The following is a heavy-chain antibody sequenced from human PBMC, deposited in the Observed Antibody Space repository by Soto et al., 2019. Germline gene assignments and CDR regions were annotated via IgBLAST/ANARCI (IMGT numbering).Heavy chain of an antibody. CDR3: AKRVTTVKNYYYYGMDV. CDR1: GFTFSSYA. CDR2: ISGSGGST. J-gene: IGHJ6*02. D-gene: IGHD4-17*01. V-gene: IGHV3-23*01. Sequence: LRLSCAASGFTFSSYAMSWVRQAPGKGLEWVSAISGSGGSTYYADSVKGRFTISRDNSKNTLYLQMNSLRAEDTAVYYCAKRVTTVKNYYYYGMDVWGQGTTVTVSS.